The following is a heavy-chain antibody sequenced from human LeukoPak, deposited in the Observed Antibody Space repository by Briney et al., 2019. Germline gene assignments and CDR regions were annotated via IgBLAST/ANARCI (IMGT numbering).Heavy chain of an antibody. D-gene: IGHD6-19*01. J-gene: IGHJ4*02. Sequence: NASETLSLTCTVSGGSISSSSYYWGWIRQPPGKGLEWIGSIYYSGSTYYNPSLKSRVTISVDTSKNQFSLKLSSVTAADTAVYYCASRIAVARGSDYWGQGTLVTVSS. CDR2: IYYSGST. CDR3: ASRIAVARGSDY. V-gene: IGHV4-39*01. CDR1: GGSISSSSYY.